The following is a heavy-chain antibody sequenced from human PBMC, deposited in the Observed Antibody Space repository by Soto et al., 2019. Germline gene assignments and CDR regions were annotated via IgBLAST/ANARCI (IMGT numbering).Heavy chain of an antibody. D-gene: IGHD3-22*01. J-gene: IGHJ3*02. CDR1: GFTFSSYA. CDR3: AAPITMIVATDDAFDI. Sequence: EVQLSESGGGLVQPGGSLRLSCAASGFTFSSYAMSWVRQAPGKGLEWVSAISGSGGSTYYADSVKGRFTISRDNSKNTLYLQMNSLRAEDTAVYYCAAPITMIVATDDAFDIWGQGTMVTVSS. V-gene: IGHV3-23*01. CDR2: ISGSGGST.